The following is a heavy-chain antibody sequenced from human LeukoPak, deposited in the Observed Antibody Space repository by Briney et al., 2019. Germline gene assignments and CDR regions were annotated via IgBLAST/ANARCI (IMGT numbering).Heavy chain of an antibody. CDR2: IYYSGST. V-gene: IGHV4-39*01. CDR1: GGSISSSSYY. Sequence: SETLSLTCTVSGGSISSSSYYWGWTRQPPGKGLEWIGSIYYSGSTYYNPSLKSRVTISVDTSKNQFSLKLSSVTAADTAVYYCASQDIVVVPAYFDYWGQGTLVTVSS. CDR3: ASQDIVVVPAYFDY. D-gene: IGHD2-2*01. J-gene: IGHJ4*02.